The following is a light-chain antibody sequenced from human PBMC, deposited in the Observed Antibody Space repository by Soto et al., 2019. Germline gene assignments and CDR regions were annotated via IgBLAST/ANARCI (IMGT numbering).Light chain of an antibody. CDR3: QQRSNWPYT. CDR2: DAS. Sequence: EIVLTQSPATLSLSPGERATLSCRASQSVSSYLAWYQHKPGQAPRLLIDDASNRATGIPARFSGSGSGTDFTLTISSLEPEEFAVYYCQQRSNWPYTLGQGTKLEIK. J-gene: IGKJ2*01. CDR1: QSVSSY. V-gene: IGKV3-11*01.